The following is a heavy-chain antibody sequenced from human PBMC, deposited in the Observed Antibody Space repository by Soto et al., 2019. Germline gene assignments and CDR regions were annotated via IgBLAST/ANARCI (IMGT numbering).Heavy chain of an antibody. CDR2: ISYDGSNK. CDR3: PKDRDRYCGGGSCYSIFDY. D-gene: IGHD2-15*01. CDR1: GFTFSSYG. Sequence: QVQLVESGGGVVQPGRSLRLSCAASGFTFSSYGMHWVRQAPGKGLEWVAVISYDGSNKYYADSVKGRFTISRDNSKSTLYLQMNSLRAEDTAVYYCPKDRDRYCGGGSCYSIFDYWGQGTLVTVSS. V-gene: IGHV3-30*18. J-gene: IGHJ4*02.